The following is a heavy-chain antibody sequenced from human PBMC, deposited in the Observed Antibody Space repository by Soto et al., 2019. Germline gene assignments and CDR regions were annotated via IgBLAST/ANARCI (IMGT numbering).Heavy chain of an antibody. D-gene: IGHD3-3*01. V-gene: IGHV3-30*18. Sequence: GGSLRLSCAASGFTFSNYGMHWVRQAPGKGLAWVAIISYAGSDKYYADSVKGRFTISRDNSTNTLFLQMNSLRGEDTAVYYCAKATYYDFWSGYSTRYYFDYWGQGTRVTVPQ. CDR3: AKATYYDFWSGYSTRYYFDY. CDR2: ISYAGSDK. J-gene: IGHJ4*02. CDR1: GFTFSNYG.